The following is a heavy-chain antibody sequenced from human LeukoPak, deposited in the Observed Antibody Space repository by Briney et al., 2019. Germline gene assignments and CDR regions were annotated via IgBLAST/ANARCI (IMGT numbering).Heavy chain of an antibody. V-gene: IGHV5-51*01. J-gene: IGHJ4*02. CDR3: VRGPSYFDY. CDR2: IYPGDSDT. Sequence: HGESLKISCKGSGYSFTSHWIGWVRQMPGKGLEWVGIIYPGDSDTRYSPSFQGQVTISANKSLSTAYLQWSSLKASDTAMYYCVRGPSYFDYWGQGTLVTVSS. CDR1: GYSFTSHW.